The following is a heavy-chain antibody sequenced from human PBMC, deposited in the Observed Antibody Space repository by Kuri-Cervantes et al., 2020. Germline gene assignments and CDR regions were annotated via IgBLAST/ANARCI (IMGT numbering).Heavy chain of an antibody. CDR3: ARAYSSGWNDY. J-gene: IGHJ4*02. CDR2: IHPNSGNT. V-gene: IGHV1-8*02. CDR1: GYTFTSYD. D-gene: IGHD6-19*01. Sequence: ASVKVSCKASGYTFTSYDINWMRQATGQGLEWMGWIHPNSGNTGYAQKFQGRVTMTRKTSISTAYMELSSLRSEDTAVYYCARAYSSGWNDYWGQGTPVTVSS.